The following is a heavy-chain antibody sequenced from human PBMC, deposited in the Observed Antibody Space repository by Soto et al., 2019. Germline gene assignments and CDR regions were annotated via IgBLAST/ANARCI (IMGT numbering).Heavy chain of an antibody. J-gene: IGHJ5*02. CDR1: GGSISSYY. CDR3: ARGLPDYYDSSGYYWFDP. D-gene: IGHD3-22*01. Sequence: SETLSLTCTVSGGSISSYYWSWIRQPPGKGLEWIGYIYYSGSTNYNPSLKSRVTISVDTSKNQFSLKLSSVTAADTAVYYCARGLPDYYDSSGYYWFDPWGQVTLVTVSS. V-gene: IGHV4-59*01. CDR2: IYYSGST.